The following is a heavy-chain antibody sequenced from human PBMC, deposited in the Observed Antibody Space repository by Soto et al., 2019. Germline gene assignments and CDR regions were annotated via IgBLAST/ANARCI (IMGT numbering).Heavy chain of an antibody. CDR3: AREYIVVVPAALLGGGGSCYLDY. Sequence: QVQLVQSGAEVKKPGASVKVSCKASGYTFTGYYMHWVRQAPGQGLEWMGWINPNSGGTNYAQKFQGWVTMTRDTSISTAYMELSRLRSDDTAVYYCAREYIVVVPAALLGGGGSCYLDYWGQGTLVTVSS. CDR2: INPNSGGT. D-gene: IGHD2-2*01. V-gene: IGHV1-2*04. J-gene: IGHJ4*02. CDR1: GYTFTGYY.